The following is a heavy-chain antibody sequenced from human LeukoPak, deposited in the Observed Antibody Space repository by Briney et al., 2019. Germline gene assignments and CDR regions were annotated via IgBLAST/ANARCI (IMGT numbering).Heavy chain of an antibody. CDR3: TTDSVYYDFWSGQLSSSQPDY. CDR2: IKSKTDGGTT. D-gene: IGHD3-3*01. V-gene: IGHV3-15*01. J-gene: IGHJ4*02. Sequence: GGSLRLSCVASGFTFSTAWMSWVRQAPGKGLEWVGRIKSKTDGGTTDYAAPVKGRFTISRDDSKNTLYLQMNSLKTEDTAVYYCTTDSVYYDFWSGQLSSSQPDYWGQGTLVTVSS. CDR1: GFTFSTAW.